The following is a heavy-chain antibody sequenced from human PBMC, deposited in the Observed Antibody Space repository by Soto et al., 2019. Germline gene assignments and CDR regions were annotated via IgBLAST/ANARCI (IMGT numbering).Heavy chain of an antibody. CDR2: ISSSSSYI. V-gene: IGHV3-21*01. Sequence: VQLVESGGGLVKPGGSLRLSCAASGFTFSSYSMNWVRQAPGKGLEWVSSISSSSSYIYYADSVKGRFTISRDNAKNSLYLQMNSLRAEDTAVYYCAREEEAAGFLFDYWGQGTLVTVSS. J-gene: IGHJ4*02. CDR3: AREEEAAGFLFDY. D-gene: IGHD6-13*01. CDR1: GFTFSSYS.